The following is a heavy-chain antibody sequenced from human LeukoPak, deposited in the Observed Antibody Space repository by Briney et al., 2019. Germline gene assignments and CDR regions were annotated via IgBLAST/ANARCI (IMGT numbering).Heavy chain of an antibody. V-gene: IGHV1-46*01. Sequence: ASVKVSCKASGYTFTSYYMHWVRQAPGQGLEWMGIINPRGGSTSYAQKFQGRVTMTRGTSTSTVYMELSSLRSEDTAVYYCARDSGDGYNYRGIGYFDYWGQGTLVTVSS. CDR2: INPRGGST. CDR3: ARDSGDGYNYRGIGYFDY. CDR1: GYTFTSYY. D-gene: IGHD5-24*01. J-gene: IGHJ4*02.